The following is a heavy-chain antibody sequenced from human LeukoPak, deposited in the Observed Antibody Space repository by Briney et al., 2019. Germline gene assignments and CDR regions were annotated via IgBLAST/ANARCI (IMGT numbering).Heavy chain of an antibody. CDR1: GGTFTNFA. Sequence: ASVNVSCRASGGTFTNFAVSWFRQAPGHGLEWMGGIIPMFGTTNSAQKFQGRVTITADASTSTAYMELSSLKSEDTAVYYCARVRDGYNDAYDIWGQGTMVTVSS. V-gene: IGHV1-69*13. CDR3: ARVRDGYNDAYDI. CDR2: IIPMFGTT. D-gene: IGHD5-24*01. J-gene: IGHJ3*02.